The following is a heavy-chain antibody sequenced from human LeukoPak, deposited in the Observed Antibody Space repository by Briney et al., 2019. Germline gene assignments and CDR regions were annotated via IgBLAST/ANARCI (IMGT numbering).Heavy chain of an antibody. Sequence: GGSLRLSCAASGFTFSRYWMNWVRQAPGKGLEWVANINEDGSEKYYVDSVKGRFTISRDNAKNSLYLQMNSLRAEDTAVYYCARDLWFDPWGQGTLVTVSS. V-gene: IGHV3-7*01. J-gene: IGHJ5*02. CDR3: ARDLWFDP. CDR1: GFTFSRYW. CDR2: INEDGSEK.